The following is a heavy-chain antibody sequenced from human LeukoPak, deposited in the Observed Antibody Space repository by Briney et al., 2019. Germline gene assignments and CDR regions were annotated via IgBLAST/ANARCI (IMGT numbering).Heavy chain of an antibody. CDR2: IKQDASQE. CDR3: ARGVVYPAWSGPHWSDY. D-gene: IGHD3-3*01. V-gene: IGHV3-7*01. CDR1: GFTVSSNY. Sequence: PGGSLRLSCAASGFTVSSNYMNWVRQAPGKGPEWVAHIKQDASQEYHVDSVKGRFTISRDNAKNSLYLQMNSLRAEDTAVYYCARGVVYPAWSGPHWSDYWGQGALVTVSS. J-gene: IGHJ4*02.